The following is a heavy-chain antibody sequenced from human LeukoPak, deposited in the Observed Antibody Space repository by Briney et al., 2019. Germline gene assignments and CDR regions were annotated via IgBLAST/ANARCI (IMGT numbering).Heavy chain of an antibody. J-gene: IGHJ6*03. D-gene: IGHD6-13*01. V-gene: IGHV3-9*01. CDR3: AKDGKEGQQLGPGDYYYYMDV. Sequence: GRSLRLSCAASGFTFDDYAMHWVRQAPGKGLEWVSGISWNSGSIGYADSVKGRFTISRDNAKNSLYLQMNSLRAEDTALYYCAKDGKEGQQLGPGDYYYYMDVWGKGTTVTVSS. CDR1: GFTFDDYA. CDR2: ISWNSGSI.